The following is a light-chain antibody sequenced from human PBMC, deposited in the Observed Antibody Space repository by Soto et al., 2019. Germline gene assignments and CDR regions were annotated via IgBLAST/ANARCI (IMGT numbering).Light chain of an antibody. Sequence: AIQMTQSPSSLSASVGDRVTITCRASQGIRYDLGWYQQKPGKAPKLMIYAASSLQSGVPSRFSGRGSGTDFTLAISSLQPEDFATYYCLQDNNYPWTFGQGTKVDIK. CDR1: QGIRYD. CDR2: AAS. CDR3: LQDNNYPWT. J-gene: IGKJ1*01. V-gene: IGKV1-6*01.